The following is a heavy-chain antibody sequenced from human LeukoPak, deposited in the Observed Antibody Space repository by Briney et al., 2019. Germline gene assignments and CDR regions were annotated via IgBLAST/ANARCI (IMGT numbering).Heavy chain of an antibody. CDR2: INPNSGGT. V-gene: IGHV1-2*02. CDR3: ARDNWPSSWYYYYYYYMDV. Sequence: ASVKVSCKASGYTFTGYYMHWVRQAPGQGLEWMGWINPNSGGTNYAQKFQGRVTMTRDTSISTAYMELSRLRSDDTAVYYCARDNWPSSWYYYYYYYMDVWGKGTTVTVS. J-gene: IGHJ6*03. D-gene: IGHD6-13*01. CDR1: GYTFTGYY.